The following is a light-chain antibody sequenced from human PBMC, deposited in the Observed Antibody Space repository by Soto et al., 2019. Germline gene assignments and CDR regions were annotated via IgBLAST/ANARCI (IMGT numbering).Light chain of an antibody. CDR3: QQYDNLPLT. J-gene: IGKJ4*01. CDR2: DAS. CDR1: QDISNY. V-gene: IGKV1-33*01. Sequence: DIQMTQSPSSLSASVGDRVTITCQASQDISNYLNWYQQKPGKAPKLLIYDASSLKTGAPSRFSGGGSGTDFSFTISSLQPEDIAIYYCQQYDNLPLTFGGGTKVEIK.